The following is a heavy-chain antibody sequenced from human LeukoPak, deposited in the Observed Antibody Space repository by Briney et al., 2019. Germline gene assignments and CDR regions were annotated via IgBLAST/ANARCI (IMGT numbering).Heavy chain of an antibody. CDR2: INTDTGTP. J-gene: IGHJ4*02. CDR1: GYTFTNYA. D-gene: IGHD2-2*01. V-gene: IGHV7-4-1*02. CDR3: ARPGGYCSSTSCYPHY. Sequence: GASVKVSCKASGYTFTNYAMTWVRQAPGQGLEWMGWINTDTGTPTYAQGFTGRFVFSLDTSVSTTYLQISSLKAEDTAVYYCARPGGYCSSTSCYPHYWGQGTLVTVPS.